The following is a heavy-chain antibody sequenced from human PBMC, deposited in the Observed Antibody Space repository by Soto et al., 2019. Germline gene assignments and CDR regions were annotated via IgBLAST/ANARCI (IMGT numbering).Heavy chain of an antibody. V-gene: IGHV5-51*01. J-gene: IGHJ4*02. CDR3: ERQPPLDSSGWYY. Sequence: PXESLKVTCQCSGDRFTSFGIGLVLQMPGKGLEWLGIIYPGDSEIRYSPSFQGQVTISADKSISTAYLQWSSLKASDTALYYCERQPPLDSSGWYYCGQGTLVTVSS. CDR1: GDRFTSFG. D-gene: IGHD6-19*01. CDR2: IYPGDSEI.